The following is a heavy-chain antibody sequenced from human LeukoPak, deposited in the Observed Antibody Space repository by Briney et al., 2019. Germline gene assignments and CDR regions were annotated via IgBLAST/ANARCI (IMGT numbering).Heavy chain of an antibody. CDR2: IYTSGST. CDR1: GGSISSGSYY. V-gene: IGHV4-61*02. Sequence: PSQTLSLTCTVSGGSISSGSYYWSWIRQPAGKGLEWIGRIYTSGSTNYNPSLKSRVTISVDTSKNQFSLKPSSVTAADTAVYYCASLDYRNAFDIWGQGTMVTVSS. D-gene: IGHD4-11*01. J-gene: IGHJ3*02. CDR3: ASLDYRNAFDI.